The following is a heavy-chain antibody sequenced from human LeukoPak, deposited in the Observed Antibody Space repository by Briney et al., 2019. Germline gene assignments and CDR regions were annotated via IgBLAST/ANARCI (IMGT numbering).Heavy chain of an antibody. CDR1: GYTFTSYY. D-gene: IGHD3-22*01. V-gene: IGHV1-46*01. Sequence: ASVKVSCKASGYTFTSYYMHWVRQAPGQGLEWMGIINPSGGSTSYAQKFQGRVTMTRDTSTSTVYMELSSLRSEDTAVYYCARDASAYYYDSSGYRFDYWGQGTLVTVSS. CDR2: INPSGGST. CDR3: ARDASAYYYDSSGYRFDY. J-gene: IGHJ4*02.